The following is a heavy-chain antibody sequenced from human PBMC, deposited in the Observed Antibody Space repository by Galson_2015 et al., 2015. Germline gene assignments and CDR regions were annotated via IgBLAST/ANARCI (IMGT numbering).Heavy chain of an antibody. CDR1: GGSINTAPYY. V-gene: IGHV4-39*07. CDR2: IYYPEST. D-gene: IGHD6-19*01. CDR3: VRDPLGSSGWDFDF. Sequence: SETLSLTCTVSGGSINTAPYYWGWIRQPPGKGLEWIGSIYYPESTYYNPSLKSRVTISLDTSKNQVLLKMTSVTAADTAVYYCVRDPLGSSGWDFDFWGQGTLVTVSS. J-gene: IGHJ4*02.